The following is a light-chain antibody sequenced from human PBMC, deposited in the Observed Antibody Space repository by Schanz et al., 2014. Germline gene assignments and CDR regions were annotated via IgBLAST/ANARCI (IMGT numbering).Light chain of an antibody. CDR3: SSYTRSSPVV. CDR2: DVS. Sequence: QSALTQPPSVSGSPGQSVTISCTGTSSDVGSYNRVSWYQQPPGTAPKLMIYDVSKRPSGVPARFSGSKSGNTASLTISGLQAEDEADYYCSSYTRSSPVVFGGGTKLTVL. V-gene: IGLV2-18*02. J-gene: IGLJ2*01. CDR1: SSDVGSYNR.